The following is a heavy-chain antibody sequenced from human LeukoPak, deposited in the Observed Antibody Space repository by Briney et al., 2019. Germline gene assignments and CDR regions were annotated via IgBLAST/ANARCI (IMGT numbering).Heavy chain of an antibody. CDR2: FDPEDGET. Sequence: GASVKVSCKVSGYTLTELSMHWVRQAPGKGLEWMGGFDPEDGETIYAQKFQGRVTMTEDTSTDTAYMELSSLRSDDTAVYYCARVDTIFGVVDQIDYWGQGTLVTVSS. V-gene: IGHV1-24*01. D-gene: IGHD3-3*01. CDR3: ARVDTIFGVVDQIDY. CDR1: GYTLTELS. J-gene: IGHJ4*02.